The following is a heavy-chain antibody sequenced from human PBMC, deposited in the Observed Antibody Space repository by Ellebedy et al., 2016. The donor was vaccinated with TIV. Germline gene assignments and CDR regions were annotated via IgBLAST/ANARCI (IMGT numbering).Heavy chain of an antibody. D-gene: IGHD3-10*01. CDR2: IHYTGPT. CDR3: ARTALGSYSDY. J-gene: IGHJ4*02. Sequence: SETLSLTCAVSGGPISSYYWTWNRQPPGKGLEWIGYIHYTGPTNYNPSLTSRVTISVDTSKNQFSLKLSSVTAADTAVYYCARTALGSYSDYWGQGTLVPVSS. CDR1: GGPISSYY. V-gene: IGHV4-59*08.